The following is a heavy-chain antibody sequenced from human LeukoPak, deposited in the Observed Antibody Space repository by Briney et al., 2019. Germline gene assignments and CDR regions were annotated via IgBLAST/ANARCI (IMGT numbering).Heavy chain of an antibody. J-gene: IGHJ5*02. CDR1: GFTFSSYE. V-gene: IGHV3-48*03. CDR3: VRHHGGGWFDP. CDR2: ISSSGSTI. D-gene: IGHD4-23*01. Sequence: GGSLRLSCAASGFTFSSYEMNWVRQAPGKGLEWVSYISSSGSTIYYADSVKGRFSISRDNGKNSLYLQMNSLRAEDTAVYYCVRHHGGGWFDPWGQGTLVIVSS.